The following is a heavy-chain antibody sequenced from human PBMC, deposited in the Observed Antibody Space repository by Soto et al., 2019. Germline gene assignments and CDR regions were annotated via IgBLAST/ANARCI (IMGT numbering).Heavy chain of an antibody. J-gene: IGHJ4*02. V-gene: IGHV3-23*01. D-gene: IGHD3-3*01. CDR1: GFTFSSYA. Sequence: GGSLRLSCAASGFTFSSYAMSWVRQAPGKGLEWVSAISGSGGSTYYADSVKGRFTISRGNSKKTLYLQMNSLRAEDTAVYCCAKNVVYEFHNSCWSPGPFDYWGQGPLVTVSS. CDR2: ISGSGGST. CDR3: AKNVVYEFHNSCWSPGPFDY.